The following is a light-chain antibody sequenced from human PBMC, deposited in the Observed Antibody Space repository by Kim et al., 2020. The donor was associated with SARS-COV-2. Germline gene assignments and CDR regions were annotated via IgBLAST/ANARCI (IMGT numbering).Light chain of an antibody. CDR1: QSISNW. J-gene: IGKJ2*01. V-gene: IGKV1-5*01. Sequence: SASVGDRVTITCRASQSISNWLAWYQQKPGRAPKVLIYDTSNLESGVPSRFSGSGSGTEFTLTISSLQPEDFATYYCQQYSNNMYTFGQGTKLEI. CDR3: QQYSNNMYT. CDR2: DTS.